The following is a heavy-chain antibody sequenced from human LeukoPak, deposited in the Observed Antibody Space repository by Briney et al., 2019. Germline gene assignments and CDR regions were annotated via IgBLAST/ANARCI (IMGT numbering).Heavy chain of an antibody. V-gene: IGHV4-31*03. D-gene: IGHD2-2*01. CDR1: GGSISSGGYY. J-gene: IGHJ4*02. Sequence: SQTLSLTCTVSGGSISSGGYYWSWIRQHPGKGLEWIGYIYYSGSTYYNPSLKSRVTISVDTSKNQFSLKLSSVTAADTAVYYCARGVAVPAAKGSYYFDYWGQGTLVTVSS. CDR2: IYYSGST. CDR3: ARGVAVPAAKGSYYFDY.